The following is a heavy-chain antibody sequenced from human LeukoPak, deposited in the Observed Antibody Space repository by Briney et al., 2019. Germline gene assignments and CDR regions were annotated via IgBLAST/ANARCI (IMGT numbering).Heavy chain of an antibody. CDR2: IAYDGSET. J-gene: IGHJ4*02. D-gene: IGHD5-24*01. Sequence: GGSLRLSCAASGFTFSSYALHWVRQAPGKGLEWVAVIAYDGSETQYADSVKGRFTISRDNSKYTLYLQMNSLRVEDTAVYYCARGVERATIPPHDFWGQGTLVTVSS. CDR3: ARGVERATIPPHDF. V-gene: IGHV3-30*04. CDR1: GFTFSSYA.